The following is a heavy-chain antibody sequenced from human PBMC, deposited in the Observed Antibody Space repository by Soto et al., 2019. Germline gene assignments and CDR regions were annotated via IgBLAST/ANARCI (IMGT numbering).Heavy chain of an antibody. D-gene: IGHD6-19*01. V-gene: IGHV4-34*01. CDR3: ASDSDSRGWPSYAFDI. CDR2: LNHSGST. CDR1: GGSFSGYY. J-gene: IGHJ3*02. Sequence: SETMSLTCAVYGGSFSGYYWRWIRQPPGKGLEWIGELNHSGSTNYNPSLKSRVTISVDTSKNQFSLKLGSVTAADTAVYYCASDSDSRGWPSYAFDIWGQGTMDPVSS.